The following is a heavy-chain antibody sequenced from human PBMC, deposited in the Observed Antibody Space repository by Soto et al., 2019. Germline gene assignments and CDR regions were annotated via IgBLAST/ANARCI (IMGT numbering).Heavy chain of an antibody. CDR3: ARHEERHYVLYAMDV. CDR2: IDPSDSYT. Sequence: PGESLKISCKGSGYSFTSYWISWVRQMPGKGLEWMGRIDPSDSYTNYSPSFQGHVTISADKSISTAYLQWSSLKASDTAMYYCARHEERHYVLYAMDVWGQATTVTV. V-gene: IGHV5-10-1*01. CDR1: GYSFTSYW. D-gene: IGHD3-16*01. J-gene: IGHJ6*02.